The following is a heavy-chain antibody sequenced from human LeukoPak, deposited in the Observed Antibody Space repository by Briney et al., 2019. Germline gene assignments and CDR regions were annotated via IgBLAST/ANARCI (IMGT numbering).Heavy chain of an antibody. Sequence: GGSLTLSCPASGFTLSRYRMNWVRQPPGKGLEWVSSIRATSNYIYYADSMKGRFNISRDNAKNSLYLQMNSLRAEDRAVYYCARDTSGYTFDDWGQGTLVTVSS. CDR2: IRATSNYI. CDR1: GFTLSRYR. V-gene: IGHV3-21*01. D-gene: IGHD5-18*01. J-gene: IGHJ4*02. CDR3: ARDTSGYTFDD.